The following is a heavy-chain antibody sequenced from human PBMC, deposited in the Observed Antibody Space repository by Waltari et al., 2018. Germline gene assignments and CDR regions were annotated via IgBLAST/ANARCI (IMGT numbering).Heavy chain of an antibody. V-gene: IGHV1-18*01. CDR3: ARDCSGGSCYSIFFDY. J-gene: IGHJ4*02. D-gene: IGHD2-15*01. CDR2: ISGYNGNT. Sequence: QVKLVQSGAEVKKPGASVKVSCTASGYTFPSSGISWVRQAYGQGLEWMGWISGYNGNTNYAQKRQCSATMTTDTSTSTAYMELRSQRSDDTAVYYCARDCSGGSCYSIFFDYWGQGTLVTVSS. CDR1: GYTFPSSG.